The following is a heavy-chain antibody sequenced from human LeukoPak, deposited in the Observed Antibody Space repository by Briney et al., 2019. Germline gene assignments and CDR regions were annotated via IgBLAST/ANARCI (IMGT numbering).Heavy chain of an antibody. Sequence: ASVKVSCKASGYTFTSYDINWVRQATGQGLEWMGWISVYNGNTNYAQKFQGRVTMTTDTSTSTAYMELRSLRSDDTAVYYCARAYGSGSYVVYWGQGTLVTVSS. CDR1: GYTFTSYD. CDR3: ARAYGSGSYVVY. CDR2: ISVYNGNT. J-gene: IGHJ4*02. D-gene: IGHD3-10*01. V-gene: IGHV1-18*01.